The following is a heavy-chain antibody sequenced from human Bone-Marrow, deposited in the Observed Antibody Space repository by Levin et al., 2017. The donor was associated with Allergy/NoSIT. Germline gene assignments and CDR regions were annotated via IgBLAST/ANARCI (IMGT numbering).Heavy chain of an antibody. J-gene: IGHJ6*02. D-gene: IGHD1-1*01. CDR2: ARNKANGYTT. V-gene: IGHV3-72*01. CDR3: TRGGTETSSHDDPMDV. CDR1: GFTFSDHY. Sequence: GGSLRLSCAASGFTFSDHYMDWARQAPGKGLEWVGRARNKANGYTTEYAASVKGRFTISRDDSERSIYLQMNSLKTEDTAVYYWTRGGTETSSHDDPMDVWGQGTTVTVS.